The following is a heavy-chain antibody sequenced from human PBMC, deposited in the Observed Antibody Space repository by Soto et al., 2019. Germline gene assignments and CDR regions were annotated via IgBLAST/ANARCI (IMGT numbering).Heavy chain of an antibody. Sequence: HPGGSLRLSCAASGFIFSSHWMHWVRQAPGKGLVWVSHIGPDGSNMRDADSVQGRFTISRDNARNTLYLQMNSLRDEDTAVYYCVRDNNWSYGYWGQGILVTVSS. J-gene: IGHJ4*02. CDR1: GFIFSSHW. D-gene: IGHD1-1*01. CDR3: VRDNNWSYGY. V-gene: IGHV3-74*01. CDR2: IGPDGSNM.